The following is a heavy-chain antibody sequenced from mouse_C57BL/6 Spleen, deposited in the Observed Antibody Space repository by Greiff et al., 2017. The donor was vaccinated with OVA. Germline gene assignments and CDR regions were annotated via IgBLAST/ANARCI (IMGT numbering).Heavy chain of an antibody. J-gene: IGHJ3*01. CDR1: GYTFTSYW. CDR3: ARLLGTAQASWFAY. CDR2: INPSNGGT. V-gene: IGHV1-53*01. Sequence: QVQLQQPGTELVKPGASVKLSCKASGYTFTSYWMHWVKQRPGQGLEWIGNINPSNGGTNYNEKFKSKATLTVDKSSSTAYMQLSSLTSEDSAVYDCARLLGTAQASWFAYWGQGTLVTVSA. D-gene: IGHD3-2*02.